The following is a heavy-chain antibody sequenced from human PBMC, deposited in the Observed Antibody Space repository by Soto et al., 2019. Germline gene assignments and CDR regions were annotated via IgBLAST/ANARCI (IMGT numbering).Heavy chain of an antibody. J-gene: IGHJ5*02. CDR3: ARPFDTSGWYDH. CDR2: IYPGDSDT. D-gene: IGHD6-19*01. V-gene: IGHV5-51*01. CDR1: GYSFTSYW. Sequence: WESLKISCKGSGYSFTSYWIAWVRQMPGKGLECMGIIYPGDSDTRYSPSFEGQVTISADKSINTAYLQWSSLKASDSAMYYCARPFDTSGWYDHWGQGTLVTVSS.